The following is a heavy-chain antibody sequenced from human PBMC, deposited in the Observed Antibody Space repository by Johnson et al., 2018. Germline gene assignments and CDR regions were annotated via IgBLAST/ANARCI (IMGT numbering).Heavy chain of an antibody. V-gene: IGHV3-30*03. CDR3: ARGNGHGFDM. Sequence: QVQLVQSGGGVVQPGRSLRLSCEASGFNLTNYGMHWVRQAPGKGLEWVAVISYDGSKKFYADALKGRFTISRDISKNTLFLQMNSLRVDDTAVYYCARGNGHGFDMWGQGTMVAVSS. CDR1: GFNLTNYG. J-gene: IGHJ3*02. CDR2: ISYDGSKK. D-gene: IGHD2-8*01.